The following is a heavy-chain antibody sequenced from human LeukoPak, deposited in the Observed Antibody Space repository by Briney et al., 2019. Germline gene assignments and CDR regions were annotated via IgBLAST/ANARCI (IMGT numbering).Heavy chain of an antibody. J-gene: IGHJ3*02. CDR3: ARHLVGAKAFDI. CDR1: GGSFSGYY. D-gene: IGHD1-26*01. Sequence: SETLSLTCAVYGGSFSGYYWSWIRQPPGKGLEWIGEINHSGSTNYNPSLKSRVTISVDTSKNQFSLKLSSVTAADTAVYYCARHLVGAKAFDIWGQGTMVTVSS. CDR2: INHSGST. V-gene: IGHV4-34*01.